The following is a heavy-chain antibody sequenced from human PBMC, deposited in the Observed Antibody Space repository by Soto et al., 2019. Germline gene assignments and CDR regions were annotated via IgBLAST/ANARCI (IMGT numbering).Heavy chain of an antibody. CDR1: GFTFSDYY. J-gene: IGHJ4*02. D-gene: IGHD3-10*01. CDR2: ISSGGSSI. V-gene: IGHV3-11*01. CDR3: ASLAIGTIIRGAPDF. Sequence: GSLRLSCAASGFTFSDYYMTWIRQAPGKGLEWVSYISSGGSSIYYADSVKGRFTISRDNAKNSLYLQMNSLGAEDTAMYYCASLAIGTIIRGAPDFWGQGTLVTVSS.